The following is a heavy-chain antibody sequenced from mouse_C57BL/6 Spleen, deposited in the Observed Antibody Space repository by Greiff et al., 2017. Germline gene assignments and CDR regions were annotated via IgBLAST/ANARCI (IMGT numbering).Heavy chain of an antibody. D-gene: IGHD1-1*01. J-gene: IGHJ2*01. CDR3: ARIYYYGSSYYFDY. V-gene: IGHV1-81*01. CDR2: IYPRSGNT. CDR1: GYTFTSYC. Sequence: VHLVESGAELARPGASVKLSCKASGYTFTSYCISWVKQRTGQGLEWIGEIYPRSGNTYYNEKFKGKATLTADKSSSTAYMELRSLTSEDSAVYFCARIYYYGSSYYFDYWGQGTTLTVSS.